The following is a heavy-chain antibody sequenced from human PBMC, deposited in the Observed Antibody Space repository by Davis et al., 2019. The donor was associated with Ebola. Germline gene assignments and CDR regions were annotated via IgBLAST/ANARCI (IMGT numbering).Heavy chain of an antibody. Sequence: SETLSLTCTVSGGSVSSGSYYWSWIRQPPGKGLEWIGYIYYSGSTNYNPSLKSRVTISVDTSKNQFSLKLSSVTAADTAVYYCARGIRLGELSDEYWGQGTLVTVSS. V-gene: IGHV4-61*01. CDR1: GGSVSSGSYY. D-gene: IGHD3-16*02. CDR2: IYYSGST. CDR3: ARGIRLGELSDEY. J-gene: IGHJ4*02.